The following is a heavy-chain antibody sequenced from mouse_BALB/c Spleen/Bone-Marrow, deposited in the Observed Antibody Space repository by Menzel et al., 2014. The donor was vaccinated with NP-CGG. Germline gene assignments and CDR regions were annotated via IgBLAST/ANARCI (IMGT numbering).Heavy chain of an antibody. V-gene: IGHV1S81*02. CDR3: ARYGNYDAMDY. Sequence: VQLQQSGAELVKPGASVKLPCKASGYTFTSYWMHWVKQRPGQGLEWIGEINPSNGRTNYNETFKSKATLTVDKSYTTAYMQLSSLTSDDSAVYYCARYGNYDAMDYWGQGTSVTVSS. J-gene: IGHJ4*01. D-gene: IGHD2-1*01. CDR2: INPSNGRT. CDR1: GYTFTSYW.